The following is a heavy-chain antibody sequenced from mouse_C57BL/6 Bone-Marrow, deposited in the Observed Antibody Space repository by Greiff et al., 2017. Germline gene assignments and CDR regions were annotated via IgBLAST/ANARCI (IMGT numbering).Heavy chain of an antibody. Sequence: QVQLQQSGAELARPGASVTMSCKASGYTFTSYTMHWVKQRPGQGLEWIGYINPSSGYTKYNQKFKDKATLTADKSSSTAYMQLSSLTSEDSAVYYCAREGYYDYFDYWGQGTTLTVSS. D-gene: IGHD2-3*01. CDR2: INPSSGYT. CDR1: GYTFTSYT. CDR3: AREGYYDYFDY. J-gene: IGHJ2*01. V-gene: IGHV1-4*01.